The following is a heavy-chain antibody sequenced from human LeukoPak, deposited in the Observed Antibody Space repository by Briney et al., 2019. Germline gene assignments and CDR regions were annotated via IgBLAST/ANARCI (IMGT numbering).Heavy chain of an antibody. D-gene: IGHD6-6*01. CDR1: GGSISSGGYY. V-gene: IGHV4-31*03. Sequence: SETLSLTCTVSGGSISSGGYYWSWIRQHPGKGLEWIGYIYYSGSTYYNPSLKSRVTISVDTSKNQFSLKLSSVTAADTAVYYCARGYLPYSSSSDGFEIWGLGTMVTVSS. CDR3: ARGYLPYSSSSDGFEI. CDR2: IYYSGST. J-gene: IGHJ3*02.